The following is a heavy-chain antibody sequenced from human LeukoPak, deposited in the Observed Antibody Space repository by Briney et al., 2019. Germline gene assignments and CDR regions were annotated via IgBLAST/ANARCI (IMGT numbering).Heavy chain of an antibody. J-gene: IGHJ4*02. CDR1: GYTFISYD. V-gene: IGHV1-8*01. Sequence: ASVKVSCKASGYTFISYDINWVRQATGQGLEWMGWMSPNSGNTGYAQKFQGRITMTKSTSISTAYMELSDLESENTAVYYCARTPPDYGIDYWGQGTLVTVSS. D-gene: IGHD4-17*01. CDR2: MSPNSGNT. CDR3: ARTPPDYGIDY.